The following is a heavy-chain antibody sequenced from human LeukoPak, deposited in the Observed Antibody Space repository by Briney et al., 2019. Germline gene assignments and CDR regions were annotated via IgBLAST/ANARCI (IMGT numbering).Heavy chain of an antibody. V-gene: IGHV3-66*01. CDR3: ARVVTPHEDGSGYIDY. Sequence: PGGSLRLSCAASGFTVSSNYMSWVRQAPGKGLEWVSVIYSGGSTYYADSVKGRFTISRDNSKNTLYLQMNSLRAEDTAVYYCARVVTPHEDGSGYIDYWGQGTLVTVSS. CDR2: IYSGGST. CDR1: GFTVSSNY. D-gene: IGHD3-22*01. J-gene: IGHJ4*02.